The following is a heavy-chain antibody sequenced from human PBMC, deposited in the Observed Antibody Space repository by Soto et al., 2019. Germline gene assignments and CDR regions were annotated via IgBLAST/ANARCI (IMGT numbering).Heavy chain of an antibody. CDR1: GFTFSNYW. Sequence: GGSLRLSCVASGFTFSNYWMHWVRQAPGKGLVWVSRVNGDGSGTTYAESVKGRFTISRDNAKNTLYLQMNSLRPEDTAVYYCSRWSEYWGQGTGVTVSS. D-gene: IGHD2-15*01. V-gene: IGHV3-74*01. CDR3: SRWSEY. J-gene: IGHJ4*02. CDR2: VNGDGSGT.